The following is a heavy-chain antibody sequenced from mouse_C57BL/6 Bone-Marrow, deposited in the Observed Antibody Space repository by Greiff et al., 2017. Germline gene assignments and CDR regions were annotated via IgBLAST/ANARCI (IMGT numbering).Heavy chain of an antibody. J-gene: IGHJ4*01. V-gene: IGHV1-55*01. D-gene: IGHD2-4*01. Sequence: QVQLQQPGAELVKPGASVKMSCKASGYTFTSYWITWVKQRPGQGLEWIGDIYPGSGSTNYNEKFKSKATLTVDTSSSTAYMQLSSLTSEDSAVYYCARGMITTVYYYAMDYWGQGTSVTVSS. CDR3: ARGMITTVYYYAMDY. CDR1: GYTFTSYW. CDR2: IYPGSGST.